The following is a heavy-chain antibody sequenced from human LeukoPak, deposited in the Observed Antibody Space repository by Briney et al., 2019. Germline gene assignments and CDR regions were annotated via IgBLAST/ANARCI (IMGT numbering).Heavy chain of an antibody. J-gene: IGHJ4*02. D-gene: IGHD3-10*01. CDR2: IYTSGST. CDR3: ASTYYGSGETSSFEY. CDR1: GGSISSYY. V-gene: IGHV4-4*07. Sequence: SETLSLTCTVSGGSISSYYWSWIRQPAGKGLEWIGRIYTSGSTNYNPSLKSRVTMSVDTSKNQFSLKLSSVTAADTAVYYCASTYYGSGETSSFEYWGQGTLVTVSS.